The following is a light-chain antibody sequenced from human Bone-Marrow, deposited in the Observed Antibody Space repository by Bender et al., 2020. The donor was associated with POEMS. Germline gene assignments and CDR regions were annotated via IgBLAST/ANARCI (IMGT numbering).Light chain of an antibody. CDR2: ANN. CDR3: CSYAGSSTLL. J-gene: IGLJ2*01. Sequence: QTVLTQPPSVSEAPGQRVTISCTGSSSNIGAGYDVHWYQQFPGTAPKVLIYANNYRPSGISDRFSGSKSGNTASLTISGLQAEDEADYYCCSYAGSSTLLFGGGTELTVL. CDR1: SSNIGAGYD. V-gene: IGLV1-40*01.